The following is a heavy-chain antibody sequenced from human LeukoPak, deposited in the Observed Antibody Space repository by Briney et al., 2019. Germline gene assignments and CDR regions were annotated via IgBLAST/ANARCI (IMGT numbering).Heavy chain of an antibody. CDR2: MNPNSGNT. J-gene: IGHJ5*02. Sequence: GASVKVSCKASGYTFTSYDINWVRQATGQGLEWMGWMNPNSGNTGYAQKFQGRVTMTRNTSISTAYMELSSLRSEDTAVNYCARFFPPRGPNWFDPWGQGTLLTVSS. CDR1: GYTFTSYD. D-gene: IGHD3-10*01. V-gene: IGHV1-8*01. CDR3: ARFFPPRGPNWFDP.